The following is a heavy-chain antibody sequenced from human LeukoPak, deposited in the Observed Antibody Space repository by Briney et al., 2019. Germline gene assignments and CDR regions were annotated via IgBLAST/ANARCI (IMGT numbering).Heavy chain of an antibody. D-gene: IGHD1-26*01. J-gene: IGHJ6*02. CDR3: AKVDGSYCYYYYGMDV. CDR1: GFTFSSYA. Sequence: PGGSLRLSCAASGFTFSSYAMSWVRQAPGKGLEWVSAISGSGGSTYYADSVKGRFTISRDNSKNTLYLQMNSLRAEDTAVYYCAKVDGSYCYYYYGMDVWGQGTTVTVSS. CDR2: ISGSGGST. V-gene: IGHV3-23*01.